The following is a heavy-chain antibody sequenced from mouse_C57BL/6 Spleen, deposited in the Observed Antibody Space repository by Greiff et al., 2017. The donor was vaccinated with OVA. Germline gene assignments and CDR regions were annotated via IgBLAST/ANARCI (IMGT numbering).Heavy chain of an antibody. CDR1: GYTFTSYW. D-gene: IGHD2-3*01. J-gene: IGHJ3*01. Sequence: VQLQQPGAELVMPGASVKLSCKASGYTFTSYWMHWVKQRPGQGLEWIGEIDPSDSYTNYNQKFKGKSTLTVDQSSSTAYMQLSSLTSEDSAVYYCARSDDGSWFAYWGQGTLVTVSA. V-gene: IGHV1-69*01. CDR2: IDPSDSYT. CDR3: ARSDDGSWFAY.